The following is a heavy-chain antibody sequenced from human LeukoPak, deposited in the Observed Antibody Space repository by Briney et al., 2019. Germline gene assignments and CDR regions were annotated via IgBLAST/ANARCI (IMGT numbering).Heavy chain of an antibody. J-gene: IGHJ4*02. CDR2: ITSRRGYI. CDR3: ARGGESSVNDY. V-gene: IGHV3-21*01. D-gene: IGHD2-21*01. Sequence: GGSLRLSCAASGFTFTSYDMNWLRQAPGKGLEWVSSITSRRGYIYYADSVKGRFTTSRDNAKKSLYLQMNSLRAEDTAVYYRARGGESSVNDYWGQGTLVTVSS. CDR1: GFTFTSYD.